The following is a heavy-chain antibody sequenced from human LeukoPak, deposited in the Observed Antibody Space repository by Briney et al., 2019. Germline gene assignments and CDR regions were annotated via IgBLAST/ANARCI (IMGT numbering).Heavy chain of an antibody. CDR3: AREGYSSGFDY. D-gene: IGHD6-19*01. V-gene: IGHV4-4*07. CDR1: GGSMSIYY. J-gene: IGHJ4*02. Sequence: SDTLSLTCSVSGGSMSIYYWRWIRQPAGKALEWIGRIYTSGSTNYNPSLKSRVTMLVDKSQDQFFLKLSAVTAADTAVYYCAREGYSSGFDYWGQGTLVTVS. CDR2: IYTSGST.